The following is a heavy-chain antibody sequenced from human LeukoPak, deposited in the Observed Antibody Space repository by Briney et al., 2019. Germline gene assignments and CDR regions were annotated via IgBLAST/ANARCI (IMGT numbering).Heavy chain of an antibody. Sequence: PSETLSLTCAVYGGSFSGYYWSWIRQPPGKGLEWIGEINHSGSTNYNPSLKSRVTISVDTSKNQFSLKLSSVTAADTAVYYCARTTENDAFDIWGQGTMVTVSS. J-gene: IGHJ3*02. V-gene: IGHV4-34*01. CDR1: GGSFSGYY. CDR2: INHSGST. CDR3: ARTTENDAFDI. D-gene: IGHD1-14*01.